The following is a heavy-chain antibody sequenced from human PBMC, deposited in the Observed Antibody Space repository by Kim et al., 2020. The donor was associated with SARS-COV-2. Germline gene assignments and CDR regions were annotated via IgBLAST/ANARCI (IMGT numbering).Heavy chain of an antibody. CDR2: INAGNGNT. V-gene: IGHV1-3*01. J-gene: IGHJ3*02. CDR3: ARRGIYYDSSGYTPSGAFDI. Sequence: ASVKVSCKASGYTFTSYAMHWVRQAPGQRLEWMGWINAGNGNTKYSQKFQGRVTITRDTSARTAYMELSSLRSEDTAVYYCARRGIYYDSSGYTPSGAFDIWGQGTMVTVSS. D-gene: IGHD3-22*01. CDR1: GYTFTSYA.